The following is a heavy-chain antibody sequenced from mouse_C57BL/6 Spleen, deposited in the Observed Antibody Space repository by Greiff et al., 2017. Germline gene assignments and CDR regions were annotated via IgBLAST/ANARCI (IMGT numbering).Heavy chain of an antibody. Sequence: EVQLQQSGPELVKPGASVKISCKASGYTFTDYYMNWVKQSHGKSLEWIGDINPNNGGTSYNQKFKGKATLTVDKSSSTAYMELRSLTSEDSAVYYCARFYGYDGGYYFDYWGQGTTLTVSS. V-gene: IGHV1-26*01. J-gene: IGHJ2*01. CDR2: INPNNGGT. D-gene: IGHD2-2*01. CDR3: ARFYGYDGGYYFDY. CDR1: GYTFTDYY.